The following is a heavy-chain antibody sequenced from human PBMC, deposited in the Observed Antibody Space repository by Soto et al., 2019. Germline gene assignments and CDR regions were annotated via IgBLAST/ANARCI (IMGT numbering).Heavy chain of an antibody. CDR2: IYHSGST. CDR3: ARVSRAILGIPAYYFDY. Sequence: SETLSLTCAVSGGSISSGGYSWSWIRQPPGKGLEWIGYIYHSGSTYYNPSLKSRVTISVDRSKNQFSLKLSSVTAADTAVNYCARVSRAILGIPAYYFDYWGQGTLVTVS. J-gene: IGHJ4*02. V-gene: IGHV4-30-2*01. CDR1: GGSISSGGYS. D-gene: IGHD7-27*01.